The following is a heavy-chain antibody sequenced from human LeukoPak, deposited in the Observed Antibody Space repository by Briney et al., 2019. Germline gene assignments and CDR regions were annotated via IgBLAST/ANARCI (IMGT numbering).Heavy chain of an antibody. V-gene: IGHV4-61*02. CDR2: VYTSGST. CDR3: ARVVWDRFDY. J-gene: IGHJ4*02. Sequence: SETLSLTCTVSGGSISSGGYYWSWIRQPAGKGLEWIGRVYTSGSTNYNPSLKSRVTMSVDMSKNHFSLKLSSVTAADTAVYYCARVVWDRFDYWGQGTLVTVSS. D-gene: IGHD3-16*01. CDR1: GGSISSGGYY.